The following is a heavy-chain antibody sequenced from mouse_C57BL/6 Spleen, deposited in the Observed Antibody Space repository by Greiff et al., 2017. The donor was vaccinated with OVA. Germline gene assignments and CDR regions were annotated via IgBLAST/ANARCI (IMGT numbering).Heavy chain of an antibody. CDR3: ARRSTMVTTAMDY. Sequence: VQLKESGPELVKPGASVKIPCKASGYTFTDYNMDWVKQSHGKSLEWIGDINPNNGGTIYNQKFKGKATLTVDKSSSTAYMELRSLTSEDTAVYYCARRSTMVTTAMDYWGQGTSVTVSS. D-gene: IGHD2-2*01. CDR2: INPNNGGT. CDR1: GYTFTDYN. J-gene: IGHJ4*01. V-gene: IGHV1-18*01.